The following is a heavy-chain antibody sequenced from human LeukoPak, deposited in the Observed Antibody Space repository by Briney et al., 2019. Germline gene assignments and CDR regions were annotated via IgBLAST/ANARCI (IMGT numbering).Heavy chain of an antibody. V-gene: IGHV3-21*01. CDR2: ISSSSSYI. CDR3: AREGTGGSGSYSPDAFDI. D-gene: IGHD1-26*01. J-gene: IGHJ3*02. Sequence: GGSLRLSCAASGFTFSSYSMNWVRQAPGKGLEWVSSISSSSSYIYYADSVKGRSTISRDNAKNSLYLQMNSLRAEDTAVYYCAREGTGGSGSYSPDAFDIWGQGTMVTVSS. CDR1: GFTFSSYS.